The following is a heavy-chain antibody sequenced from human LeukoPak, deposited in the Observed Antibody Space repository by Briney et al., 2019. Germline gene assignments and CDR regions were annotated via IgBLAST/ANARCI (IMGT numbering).Heavy chain of an antibody. CDR3: ARDEPSPDYYYYMDV. Sequence: ASVKVSCKTSGYTFTKYLIHWVRQAPGQGLEWMGWISAYNGNTNYAQKLQGRVTMTTDTSTSTAYMELRSLRSDDTAVYYCARDEPSPDYYYYMDVWGKGTTVTVSS. CDR1: GYTFTKYL. V-gene: IGHV1-18*04. J-gene: IGHJ6*03. CDR2: ISAYNGNT.